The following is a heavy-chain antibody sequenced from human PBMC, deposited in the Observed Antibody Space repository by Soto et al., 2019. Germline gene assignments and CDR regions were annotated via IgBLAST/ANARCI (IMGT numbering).Heavy chain of an antibody. Sequence: GGSLRLSCAASGFTFSSYAMSWVRQAPGKGLEWVSAISGSGGSTYYADSVKGRFTISRDNSKNTLYLQMNSLRAEDTAVYYCASLWFGELSRYNWFDPWGQGTLVTVSS. CDR3: ASLWFGELSRYNWFDP. CDR1: GFTFSSYA. D-gene: IGHD3-10*01. CDR2: ISGSGGST. V-gene: IGHV3-23*01. J-gene: IGHJ5*02.